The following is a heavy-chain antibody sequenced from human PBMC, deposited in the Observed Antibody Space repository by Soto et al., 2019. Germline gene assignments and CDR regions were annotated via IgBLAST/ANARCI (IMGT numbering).Heavy chain of an antibody. Sequence: EVQLVESGGGLVQPGGSLRLSCAASGFTFSSYSMNWVRQAPGKGLEWVSYISSSSSTIYYADSVKGRFTISRDNAKNSLYLQMNSLRAEDTAVYHCARDWHYYYYYGMDVWGQGTTVTVSS. CDR3: ARDWHYYYYYGMDV. CDR1: GFTFSSYS. V-gene: IGHV3-48*01. CDR2: ISSSSSTI. J-gene: IGHJ6*02.